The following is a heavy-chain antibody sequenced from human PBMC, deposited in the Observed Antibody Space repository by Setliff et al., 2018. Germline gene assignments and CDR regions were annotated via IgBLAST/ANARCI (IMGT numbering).Heavy chain of an antibody. CDR1: GGSVSSTSYY. Sequence: PSETLSLTCTASGGSVSSTSYYWGWIRQPPGKGLVWIGTIYYTGTTYYSPSLKSRVTISVDTSKNQFSLRLTSVTAADTAIYYCASRTTGPGGWFDYWGQGALVTVSS. D-gene: IGHD1-1*01. CDR3: ASRTTGPGGWFDY. CDR2: IYYTGTT. J-gene: IGHJ5*01. V-gene: IGHV4-39*01.